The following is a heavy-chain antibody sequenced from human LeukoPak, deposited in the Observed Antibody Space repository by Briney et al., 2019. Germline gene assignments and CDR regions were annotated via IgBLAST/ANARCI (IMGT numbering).Heavy chain of an antibody. CDR1: GFTFSSYG. D-gene: IGHD2-2*01. Sequence: PGRSLRLSCAASGFTFSSYGMHWVHQAPGKGLEWVAVISYDGSNKFHADSVKGRFTSSRDNSKNTLYLQINSLRAEDTAVYYCAKVLQLLKTCCYYYYGMDIWGQGTTVTVSS. J-gene: IGHJ6*02. CDR3: AKVLQLLKTCCYYYYGMDI. CDR2: ISYDGSNK. V-gene: IGHV3-30*18.